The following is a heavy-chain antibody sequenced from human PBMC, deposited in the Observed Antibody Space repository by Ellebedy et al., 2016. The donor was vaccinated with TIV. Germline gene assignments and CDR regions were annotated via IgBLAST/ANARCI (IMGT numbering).Heavy chain of an antibody. CDR1: GYTFTSYG. Sequence: AASVKVSCKASGYTFTSYGISWVRQAPGQGLEWMGWISAYNGNTNYAQKLQGRVTMTTDTSTSTAYMELRSLRSDDTAVYYCATALRWEPTAAGNWFDPWGQGTLVTVSS. J-gene: IGHJ5*02. CDR3: ATALRWEPTAAGNWFDP. D-gene: IGHD1-26*01. V-gene: IGHV1-18*01. CDR2: ISAYNGNT.